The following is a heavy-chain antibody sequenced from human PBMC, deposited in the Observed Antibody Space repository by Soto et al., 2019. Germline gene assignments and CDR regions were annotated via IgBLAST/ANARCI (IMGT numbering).Heavy chain of an antibody. D-gene: IGHD3-22*01. CDR3: ARSMFYSDGSNYSPFDY. CDR1: GGSVSSGNYY. CDR2: FYYTGSI. Sequence: PSETLSLTCTVSGGSVSSGNYYWSWIRQPPGEGLEWIGYFYYTGSINYNPSLKSRVTISIDASKNQFSLRLSSVTAADTAVYYCARSMFYSDGSNYSPFDYGGQGTLVTVS. V-gene: IGHV4-61*01. J-gene: IGHJ4*02.